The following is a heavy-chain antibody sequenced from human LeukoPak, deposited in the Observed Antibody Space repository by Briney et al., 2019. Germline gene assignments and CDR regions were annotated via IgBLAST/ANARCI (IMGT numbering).Heavy chain of an antibody. D-gene: IGHD5-18*01. Sequence: SETLSLTCAVYGGSFSGYYWGWIRQPPGKGLEWIGEINHSGSTNYNPSLKSRVTISVDTSQNQFSLKLSSVTAADTAVYYCARGEGYSYGYKLFDYWGQGTLVTVSS. CDR3: ARGEGYSYGYKLFDY. J-gene: IGHJ4*02. V-gene: IGHV4-34*01. CDR1: GGSFSGYY. CDR2: INHSGST.